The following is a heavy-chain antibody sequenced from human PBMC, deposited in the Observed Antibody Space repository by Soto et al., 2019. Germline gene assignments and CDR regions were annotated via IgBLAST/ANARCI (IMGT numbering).Heavy chain of an antibody. D-gene: IGHD5-18*01. Sequence: GGSLRLSCAASGFTFSSYGMHWVRQAPGKGLEWVAVISYDGSNKYYADSVKGRFTISRDNSKNTLYLQMNSLRAEDTAVYYYAKDPPPYSYRSDYFDYWGQGTLVTVSS. CDR2: ISYDGSNK. CDR3: AKDPPPYSYRSDYFDY. CDR1: GFTFSSYG. V-gene: IGHV3-30*18. J-gene: IGHJ4*02.